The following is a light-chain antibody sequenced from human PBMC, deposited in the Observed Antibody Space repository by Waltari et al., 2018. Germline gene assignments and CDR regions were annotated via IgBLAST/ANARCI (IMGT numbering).Light chain of an antibody. CDR2: AAS. CDR3: QQSYSTPYT. CDR1: KNIRSY. V-gene: IGKV1-39*01. Sequence: DLQMTQSPSSLSASVGDRVTISCRASKNIRSYLSWYQQKPGIAPKLVIYAASTLQSGVPSRFSGSGSGTNFTLTITSLQAEDFATYYCQQSYSTPYTFGQGTILE. J-gene: IGKJ2*01.